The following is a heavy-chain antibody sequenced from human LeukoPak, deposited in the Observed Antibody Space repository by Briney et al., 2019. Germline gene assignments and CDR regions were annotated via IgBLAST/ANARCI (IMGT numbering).Heavy chain of an antibody. J-gene: IGHJ6*03. CDR2: ISSSGSTI. Sequence: GGSLRLSCAASGFTFSSYEMNWVRQAPGKGLEWVSYISSSGSTIYYADSVKGRFTISRDNSKNTLYLQMNSLRAEDTAVYYCAKLGKTENHYGSGRFSYYYYMDVWGKGTTVTISS. CDR1: GFTFSSYE. D-gene: IGHD3-10*01. V-gene: IGHV3-48*03. CDR3: AKLGKTENHYGSGRFSYYYYMDV.